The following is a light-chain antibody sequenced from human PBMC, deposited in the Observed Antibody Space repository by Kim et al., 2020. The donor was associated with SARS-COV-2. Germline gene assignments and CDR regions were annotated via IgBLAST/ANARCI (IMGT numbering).Light chain of an antibody. Sequence: EIVMTQSPATLSVSPGERATLSCRASRSVSSNLAWYQKKPGQAPRLVIYGASTRAAGVPARFSGSVSGAEFTLTISNLQPEDCAVYYCQQYNKWMYTFGQGTKVEIK. CDR3: QQYNKWMYT. CDR1: RSVSSN. CDR2: GAS. V-gene: IGKV3D-15*01. J-gene: IGKJ2*01.